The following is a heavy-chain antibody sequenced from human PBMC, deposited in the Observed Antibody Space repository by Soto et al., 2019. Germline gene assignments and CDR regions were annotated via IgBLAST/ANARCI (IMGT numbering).Heavy chain of an antibody. J-gene: IGHJ6*02. Sequence: KTSETLSLTCAVSGGSISSSNWWSWVRQPPGKGLEWIGEIYHSGSTNYNPSLKSRVTISVDKSKNQFSLKLSSVTAADTAVYYCAISPHEGEITKHPGVVHSYYYGMDVWGQGTTVTVSS. CDR2: IYHSGST. V-gene: IGHV4-4*02. CDR3: AISPHEGEITKHPGVVHSYYYGMDV. CDR1: GGSISSSNW. D-gene: IGHD3-16*01.